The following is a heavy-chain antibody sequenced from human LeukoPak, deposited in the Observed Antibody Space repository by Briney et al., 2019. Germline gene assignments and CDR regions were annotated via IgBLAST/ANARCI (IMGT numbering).Heavy chain of an antibody. D-gene: IGHD1-26*01. CDR2: INTDNSNT. J-gene: IGHJ4*02. CDR3: AREKNQQWVDCLQY. Sequence: ASVKVSCKASGTSFATNAMHWVRQAPGQRLEWMGWINTDNSNTLYLQKFQGRVTITRDTSASTTYMELSSLTSEDTAVYYCAREKNQQWVDCLQYWGQGTLVTVSS. CDR1: GTSFATNA. V-gene: IGHV1-3*04.